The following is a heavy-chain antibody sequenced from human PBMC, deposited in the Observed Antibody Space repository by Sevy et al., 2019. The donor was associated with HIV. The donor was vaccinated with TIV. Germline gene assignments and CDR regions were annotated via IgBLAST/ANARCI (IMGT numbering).Heavy chain of an antibody. CDR1: GYSFTSYW. CDR2: IYPGDSDT. J-gene: IGHJ3*02. CDR3: ATIVGATGRGQAFDI. V-gene: IGHV5-51*01. D-gene: IGHD1-26*01. Sequence: GESLKISCKGSGYSFTSYWIVWVRQMPGKGLEWMGIIYPGDSDTRYSPSFQGQVTISADKSISTAYLQWSSLKASDTAMYYCATIVGATGRGQAFDIWGQRTMVTVSS.